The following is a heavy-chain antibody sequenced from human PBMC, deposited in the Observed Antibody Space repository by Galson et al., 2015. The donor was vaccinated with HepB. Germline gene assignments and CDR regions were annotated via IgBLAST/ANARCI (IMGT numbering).Heavy chain of an antibody. J-gene: IGHJ5*02. CDR1: GGSVSNYNYY. V-gene: IGHV4-39*02. CDR2: IYYTGSA. CDR3: ARNGDSGDFVSWFDP. D-gene: IGHD4-17*01. Sequence: ETLSLTCTVSGGSVSNYNYYWAWIRQPPGKGLEWIGSIYYTGSAYYNPSLKSRVTVSVDTSKNHLSLSLTSVTAADTAIYYCARNGDSGDFVSWFDPWGQGTLVTVSS.